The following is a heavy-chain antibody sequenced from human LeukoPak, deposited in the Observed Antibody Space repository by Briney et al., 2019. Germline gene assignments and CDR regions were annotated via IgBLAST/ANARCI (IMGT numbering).Heavy chain of an antibody. CDR3: AIYTGGIDY. D-gene: IGHD2-2*02. CDR2: IIPIFGTA. Sequence: GASVKVSCKASGGTFSSYAISWVRQAPGQGLEWMGGIIPIFGTANYAQKFQGRVTMTEDTSTDTAYMELSSLRSEDTAVYYCAIYTGGIDYWGQGTLVTVSS. V-gene: IGHV1-69*06. J-gene: IGHJ4*02. CDR1: GGTFSSYA.